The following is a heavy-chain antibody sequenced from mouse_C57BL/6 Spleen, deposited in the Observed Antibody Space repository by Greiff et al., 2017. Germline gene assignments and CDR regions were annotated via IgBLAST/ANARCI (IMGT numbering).Heavy chain of an antibody. D-gene: IGHD2-4*01. CDR1: GFNIKDYY. CDR2: IDPEDGDT. Sequence: EVQLQQPGAELVKPGASVKLSCTASGFNIKDYYMHWVKQRPEQGLEWIGRIDPEDGDTKYAPKFQGKATLTADTSSNTAYLQLSSLTSEDTAVYYGARKPYDFYFDYWGQGTTLTVSS. CDR3: ARKPYDFYFDY. J-gene: IGHJ2*01. V-gene: IGHV14-2*01.